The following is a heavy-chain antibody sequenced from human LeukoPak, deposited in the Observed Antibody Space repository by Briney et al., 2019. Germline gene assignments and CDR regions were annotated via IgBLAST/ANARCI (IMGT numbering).Heavy chain of an antibody. CDR2: INDSGGSA. V-gene: IGHV3-23*01. CDR1: GFTFSNSV. D-gene: IGHD6-19*01. CDR3: ARGVSGWPYYLDY. J-gene: IGHJ4*02. Sequence: GGSLRLSCAASGFTFSNSVMSWVRQAPGKGLEWVSSINDSGGSAYYADAVKGRFTISIDNSKNTLYLQMNSLRAEDTAVYYCARGVSGWPYYLDYWGQGALVTVSS.